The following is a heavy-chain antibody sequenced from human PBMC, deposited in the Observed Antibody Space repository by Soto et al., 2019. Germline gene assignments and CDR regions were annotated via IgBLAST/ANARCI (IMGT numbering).Heavy chain of an antibody. CDR3: ARELDGRYSEQT. CDR2: IYYSGST. D-gene: IGHD5-18*01. Sequence: SETLSLTCTVSGGSISSGGYYWSWIRQHPGKGLEWIGYIYYSGSTYHNPSLKSRVTISVDTSKNQFSLKLSSVTAADTAVYYCARELDGRYSEQTWGQGTLVTVSS. CDR1: GGSISSGGYY. J-gene: IGHJ5*02. V-gene: IGHV4-31*03.